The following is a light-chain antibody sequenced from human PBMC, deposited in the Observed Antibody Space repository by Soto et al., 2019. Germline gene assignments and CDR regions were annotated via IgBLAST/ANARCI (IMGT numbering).Light chain of an antibody. CDR1: SSDVGGYNY. CDR2: DVS. CDR3: SSYTSSSTWV. Sequence: QSALTQPASVSGSPGQSITISCTGTSSDVGGYNYVSWYQQHPGKAPKLMIYDVSNRPSGVSNSFSGYKSGNTASLTISGLQAEDEDDYYCSSYTSSSTWVFGGGTKLTVL. V-gene: IGLV2-14*01. J-gene: IGLJ3*02.